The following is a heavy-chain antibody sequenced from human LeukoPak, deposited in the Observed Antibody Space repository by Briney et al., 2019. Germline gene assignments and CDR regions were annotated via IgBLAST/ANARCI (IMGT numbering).Heavy chain of an antibody. Sequence: SETLSLTCTVSGGSISSYYWSWIRQPPGKGLEWIGYIYYSGSTNYNPSLKSRVTISVDTSKNQFSLKLSSVTAADTAVYYCARVSPENDAFDIWGQGTMVTLSS. V-gene: IGHV4-59*01. CDR3: ARVSPENDAFDI. CDR2: IYYSGST. CDR1: GGSISSYY. J-gene: IGHJ3*02.